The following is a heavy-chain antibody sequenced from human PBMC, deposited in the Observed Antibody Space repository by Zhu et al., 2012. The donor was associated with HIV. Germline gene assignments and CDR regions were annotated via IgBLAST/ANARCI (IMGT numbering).Heavy chain of an antibody. CDR1: RGSISDSTYY. CDR2: IYYTAYT. J-gene: IGHJ4*02. Sequence: QVQLQESGPRLVQPSQALSLTCTVSRGSISDSTYYWGWIRQPPGKGLERIGSIYYTAYTYQNPSLRSRLTMSIDTSQNHFSLKLTSVTAEDTAFYYCARLAGWSGWAGSYFDHWGQGIMVTVSS. D-gene: IGHD3-3*01. CDR3: ARLAGWSGWAGSYFDH. V-gene: IGHV4-39*07.